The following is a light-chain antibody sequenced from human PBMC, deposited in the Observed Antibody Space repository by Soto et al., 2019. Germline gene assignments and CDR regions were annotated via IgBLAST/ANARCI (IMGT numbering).Light chain of an antibody. CDR1: QSVSSSY. CDR2: GAS. Sequence: EIVLTQSPGTLSLSPGERATLSCRASQSVSSSYLAWYQQKPGQAPRLLIYGASSSATGIPDRFSGSGSGTDFTLTISRLEPEDFAVYYWQQYGSSFLLTFGGGTKVEIK. V-gene: IGKV3-20*01. J-gene: IGKJ4*01. CDR3: QQYGSSFLLT.